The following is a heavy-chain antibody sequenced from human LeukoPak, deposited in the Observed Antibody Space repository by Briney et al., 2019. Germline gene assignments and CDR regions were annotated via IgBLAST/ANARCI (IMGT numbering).Heavy chain of an antibody. D-gene: IGHD3-10*01. Sequence: QPGGSLRLSCAASGFTFSSYWMSWVRQAPGKGLEWVANIKQDGSEKYYVDSVKGRFTISRDNAKNSLYLQMNSLRAEDTAVYYCARAGGRTMVRGVISWFDPWGQGTLVTVSS. CDR3: ARAGGRTMVRGVISWFDP. CDR1: GFTFSSYW. J-gene: IGHJ5*02. V-gene: IGHV3-7*03. CDR2: IKQDGSEK.